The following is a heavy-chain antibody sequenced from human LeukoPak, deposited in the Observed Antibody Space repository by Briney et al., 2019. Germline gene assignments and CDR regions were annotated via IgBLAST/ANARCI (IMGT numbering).Heavy chain of an antibody. J-gene: IGHJ4*02. D-gene: IGHD1-1*01. CDR3: ARHSQPPQGYFDY. CDR2: IYYSGST. CDR1: GGSISSYY. V-gene: IGHV4-59*08. Sequence: SETLSLTCTVSGGSISSYYWSWIRQPPGKGLEWIGYIYYSGSTNYNPSLKSRVTISVDTSKNQFSLKLSSVTAADTAVYYCARHSQPPQGYFDYWGQGTLVTVSS.